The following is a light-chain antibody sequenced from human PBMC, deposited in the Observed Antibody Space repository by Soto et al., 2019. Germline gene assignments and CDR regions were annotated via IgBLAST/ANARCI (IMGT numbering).Light chain of an antibody. V-gene: IGLV1-40*01. J-gene: IGLJ2*01. CDR2: GNS. Sequence: QSVLTQPPSVSGAPGQRVTISCTGSNSNIGAGYDVHWYQQLPGTAPKLLIYGNSNRPSGVPDRFSGSKSGTLASLAITGLQAEDEGDYYCQSYDSSLSALFGGGTKL. CDR3: QSYDSSLSAL. CDR1: NSNIGAGYD.